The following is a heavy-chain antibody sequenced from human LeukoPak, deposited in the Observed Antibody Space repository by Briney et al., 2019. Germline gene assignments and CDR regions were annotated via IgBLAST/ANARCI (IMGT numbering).Heavy chain of an antibody. CDR2: IYSGGST. CDR3: ARLDLSAASLDC. V-gene: IGHV3-53*01. D-gene: IGHD6-25*01. CDR1: GFTVSSNY. J-gene: IGHJ4*02. Sequence: GGSLRLSCAASGFTVSSNYMSWVRQAPGKGLEWVSVIYSGGSTYYADSVKGRFTISRDNSKNTLYLQMNSLRAEDTAVYYCARLDLSAASLDCWGQGTLVTVSS.